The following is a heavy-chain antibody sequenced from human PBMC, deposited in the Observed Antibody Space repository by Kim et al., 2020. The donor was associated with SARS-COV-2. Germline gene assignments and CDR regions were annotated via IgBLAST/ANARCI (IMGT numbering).Heavy chain of an antibody. D-gene: IGHD6-13*01. Sequence: SETLSLTCTVSGGSISSYYWSWIRQPPGKGLEWIGYIYYSGSTNYNPSLKSRVTISVDTSKNQFSLKLSSVTAADTAVYYCARVALAAAGSRDLYYYYYGMDVWGQGTTVTVSS. CDR2: IYYSGST. V-gene: IGHV4-59*01. CDR3: ARVALAAAGSRDLYYYYYGMDV. CDR1: GGSISSYY. J-gene: IGHJ6*02.